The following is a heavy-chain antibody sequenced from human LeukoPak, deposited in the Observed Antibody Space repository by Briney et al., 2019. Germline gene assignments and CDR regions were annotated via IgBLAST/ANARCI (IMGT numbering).Heavy chain of an antibody. V-gene: IGHV4-39*01. D-gene: IGHD5-24*01. J-gene: IGHJ4*02. CDR1: GGSLSRSGYY. Sequence: SETLSLTCSVSGGSLSRSGYYWGWIRQPPGKGVEWIATIHCSANTHYTYYNPSLEGRVTISADTSKNQFSLELRSLAATDTALYYCAKREDGIMRDYWGQGTLVTVSS. CDR2: IHCSANTHYT. CDR3: AKREDGIMRDY.